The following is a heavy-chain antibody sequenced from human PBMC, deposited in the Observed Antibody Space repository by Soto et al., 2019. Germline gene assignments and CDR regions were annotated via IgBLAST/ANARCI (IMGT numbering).Heavy chain of an antibody. CDR1: KFTFSTYA. CDR2: ISGSGDNT. Sequence: EVQLLESGGGLVQRGGSLRLSCAASKFTFSTYAMTWVRQAPGKGLEWVSDISGSGDNTYYADSVKGRFTISRDNSKSTLYLQMNSLRAEATAVYYCAKDMVHCTGTRCARYFEKWGRGTLVTVSS. J-gene: IGHJ4*02. CDR3: AKDMVHCTGTRCARYFEK. D-gene: IGHD2-8*02. V-gene: IGHV3-23*01.